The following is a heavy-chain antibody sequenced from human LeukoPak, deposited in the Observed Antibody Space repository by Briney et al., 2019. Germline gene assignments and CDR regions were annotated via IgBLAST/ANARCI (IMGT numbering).Heavy chain of an antibody. J-gene: IGHJ4*02. Sequence: SGPALVKPTQTLTLTCTFSGFSLSTSGMCVSWIRQPPGKALEWLALIDWDDDKYYSTPLKTGLTISKDTSKNQVVLTMTNMDPVDTATYYCARIRSGYSSGWYPFDYWGQGTLVTVSS. CDR2: IDWDDDK. CDR1: GFSLSTSGMC. CDR3: ARIRSGYSSGWYPFDY. V-gene: IGHV2-70*01. D-gene: IGHD6-19*01.